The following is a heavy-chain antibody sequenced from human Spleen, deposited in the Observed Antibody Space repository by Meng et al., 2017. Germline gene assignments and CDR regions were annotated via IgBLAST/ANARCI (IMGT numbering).Heavy chain of an antibody. D-gene: IGHD2-15*01. CDR3: ARGQGYCSGGSCYSLPFDY. CDR2: IYYSGST. J-gene: IGHJ4*02. CDR1: GGSISSSSYY. Sequence: SETLSLTCTVSGGSISSSSYYWGWIRQPPGKGLEWIGSIYYSGSTYYNPSLKSRVTISVDTSKNQFSLKLSSVTAADTAVYYCARGQGYCSGGSCYSLPFDYWGQGTLVTVSS. V-gene: IGHV4-39*07.